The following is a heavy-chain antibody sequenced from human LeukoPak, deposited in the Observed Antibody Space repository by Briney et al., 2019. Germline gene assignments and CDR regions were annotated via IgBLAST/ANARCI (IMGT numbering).Heavy chain of an antibody. Sequence: GGSLRLSCAASGFTFSSYSMTWVRQAPGKGLEWVSYIGSTSSSIYYADSVKGRFTISRDNAKNSLYLQMNSLRDEDTAVYYCARLWFGELFWGQGTLVTVSS. J-gene: IGHJ4*02. CDR1: GFTFSSYS. V-gene: IGHV3-48*02. CDR2: IGSTSSSI. CDR3: ARLWFGELF. D-gene: IGHD3-10*01.